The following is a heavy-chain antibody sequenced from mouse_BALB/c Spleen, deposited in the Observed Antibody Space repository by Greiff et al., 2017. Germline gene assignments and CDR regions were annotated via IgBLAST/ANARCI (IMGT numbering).Heavy chain of an antibody. Sequence: VQLQQSGPGLVKPSQSLSLTCSVTGYSITSGYYWNWIRQFPGNKLEWMGYISYDGSNNYNPSLKNRISITRDTSKNQFFLKLNSVTTEDTATYYCAREENYGYLDYWGQGTTLTVSS. J-gene: IGHJ2*01. CDR2: ISYDGSN. D-gene: IGHD1-1*02. V-gene: IGHV3-6*02. CDR3: AREENYGYLDY. CDR1: GYSITSGYY.